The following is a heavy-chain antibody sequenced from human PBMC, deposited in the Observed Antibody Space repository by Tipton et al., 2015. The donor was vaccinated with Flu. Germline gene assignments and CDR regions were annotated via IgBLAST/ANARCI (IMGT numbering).Heavy chain of an antibody. Sequence: SLRLSCAASGFTFSSYSMHWVRQAPGRGLEWLALISYDGNNQYYADSVKGRFTMSRDNSKNALYLHMNSLRAEDTAVYYCARWHSSSWYGVDYWGQGTLVTVSS. CDR3: ARWHSSSWYGVDY. V-gene: IGHV3-30-3*01. J-gene: IGHJ4*02. CDR1: GFTFSSYS. CDR2: ISYDGNNQ. D-gene: IGHD6-13*01.